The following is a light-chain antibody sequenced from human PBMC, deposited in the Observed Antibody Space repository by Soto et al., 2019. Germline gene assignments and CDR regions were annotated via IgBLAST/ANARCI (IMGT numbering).Light chain of an antibody. CDR3: PQSYI. CDR2: AAS. Sequence: DIQMTQSPSSLSASVGDRVTITCRASQSISSYLNWYQQNPGKAPKLLIYAASSLQSGVPSRFSGSGSGTDFTLTISSLQPEDFATYYCPQSYIFGGGTKVDIK. V-gene: IGKV1-39*01. CDR1: QSISSY. J-gene: IGKJ4*01.